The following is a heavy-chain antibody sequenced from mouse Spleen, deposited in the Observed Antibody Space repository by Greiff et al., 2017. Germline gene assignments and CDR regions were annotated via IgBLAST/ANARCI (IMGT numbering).Heavy chain of an antibody. J-gene: IGHJ1*01. CDR2: VNPNRGNT. CDR1: GYTFTDYN. V-gene: IGHV1-18*01. Sequence: EVHLVESGPELVKPGASVKIFCKASGYTFTDYNMDWVKQSHGKSLEWIGDVNPNRGNTVYNQKFKGKATLTVDKSSSIAYMELRSLTSEDTAVYYCARGAWDYDLWYFDVWGAGTTVTVSS. CDR3: ARGAWDYDLWYFDV. D-gene: IGHD2-4*01.